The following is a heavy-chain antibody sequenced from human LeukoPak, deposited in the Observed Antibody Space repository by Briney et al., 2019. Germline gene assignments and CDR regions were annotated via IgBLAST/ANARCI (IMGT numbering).Heavy chain of an antibody. Sequence: SETLSLTCTVSGGSISSYYWSWIRQPPGKGLEWIGDIHHSGSTNYSPSLKSRVTISVDTSKNQFSLKLSSVTAADTAVYYCARTTEGGYTYNHFYYYYMDVWGKGTTVTISS. D-gene: IGHD5-18*01. V-gene: IGHV4-59*01. CDR1: GGSISSYY. J-gene: IGHJ6*03. CDR3: ARTTEGGYTYNHFYYYYMDV. CDR2: IHHSGST.